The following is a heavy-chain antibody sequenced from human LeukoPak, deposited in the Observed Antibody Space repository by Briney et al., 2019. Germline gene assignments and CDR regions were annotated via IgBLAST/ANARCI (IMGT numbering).Heavy chain of an antibody. Sequence: SETLSLTCTVSGGSISSSSYYWGWIRQPPGKGLEWIGSIYYSGSTYYNPSLKSRVTISVDTSKNQFSLKLSSVTAADTAVYYCARDGYSGNDGLWGQGTLVTVSS. CDR1: GGSISSSSYY. CDR2: IYYSGST. D-gene: IGHD5-12*01. J-gene: IGHJ4*02. CDR3: ARDGYSGNDGL. V-gene: IGHV4-39*07.